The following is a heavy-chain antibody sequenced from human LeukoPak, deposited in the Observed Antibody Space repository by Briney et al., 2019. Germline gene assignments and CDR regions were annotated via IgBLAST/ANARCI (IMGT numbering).Heavy chain of an antibody. J-gene: IGHJ2*01. Sequence: PSETLSLTCAVSGDSISTYYWSWIRQPAGKGLARIGRIHTSGNTNYNPSLKSRVTMSVDTSKNQVSLKLSSVTAADTAVYYCARDSRDSSIWYFDIWGRGTLVTVSS. CDR2: IHTSGNT. V-gene: IGHV4-4*07. CDR1: GDSISTYY. D-gene: IGHD6-6*01. CDR3: ARDSRDSSIWYFDI.